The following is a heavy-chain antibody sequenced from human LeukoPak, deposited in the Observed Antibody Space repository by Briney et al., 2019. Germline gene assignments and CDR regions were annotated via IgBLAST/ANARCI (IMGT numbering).Heavy chain of an antibody. J-gene: IGHJ3*02. CDR1: GFTFKNYN. CDR2: ITISSTTI. CDR3: ARLEREGISRITMVRGVGPVDAFDI. V-gene: IGHV3-48*04. Sequence: GGSLRLSCAASGFTFKNYNMNWVRQAPGKGLEWISYITISSTTIYYADSVKGRFTISRDNAKNSLYLQMNSLRAEDTAVYYCARLEREGISRITMVRGVGPVDAFDIWGQGTMVTVSS. D-gene: IGHD3-10*01.